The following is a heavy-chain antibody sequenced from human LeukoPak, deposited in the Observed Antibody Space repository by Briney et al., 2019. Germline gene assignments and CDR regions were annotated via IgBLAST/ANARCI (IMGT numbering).Heavy chain of an antibody. CDR1: GFTFSSYW. CDR2: IKQDGSEK. V-gene: IGHV3-7*01. Sequence: GGSLRLSCAASGFTFSSYWMSWVRQAPGKGLEWVANIKQDGSEKYYVDSVKGRFTISRDNAKNSLYLQMNSLRAEDTAVYYCAREPLWDIVVVPAAYNQGYDAFDIWGQGTMVTVSS. CDR3: AREPLWDIVVVPAAYNQGYDAFDI. J-gene: IGHJ3*02. D-gene: IGHD2-2*01.